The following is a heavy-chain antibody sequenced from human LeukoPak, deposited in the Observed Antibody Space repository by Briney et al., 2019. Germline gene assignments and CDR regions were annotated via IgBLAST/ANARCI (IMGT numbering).Heavy chain of an antibody. Sequence: SETLSLTCTVSGGSISSTSYCWGWIRQAPGKGLEWLASIYYSGATYYNPSLKSRLTVSGDTSNNRFSLELTSVTAADTAVYYCARQGLQQLLPGSNFWGQGTLVTVSS. CDR1: GGSISSTSYC. CDR3: ARQGLQQLLPGSNF. J-gene: IGHJ4*02. V-gene: IGHV4-39*01. D-gene: IGHD6-13*01. CDR2: IYYSGAT.